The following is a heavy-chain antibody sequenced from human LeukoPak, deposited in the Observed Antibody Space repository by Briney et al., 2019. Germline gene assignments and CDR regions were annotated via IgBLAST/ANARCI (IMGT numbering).Heavy chain of an antibody. V-gene: IGHV5-10-1*01. Sequence: GESLKISCKGSGYSFTSYWISWVRQMPGKGLGWMGRIDPSDSYTNYSPSFQGHVTISADKSISTAYLQWSSLKASDTAMYYCARHDSSGDYYFDYWGQGTLVTVSS. J-gene: IGHJ4*02. CDR1: GYSFTSYW. D-gene: IGHD3-22*01. CDR3: ARHDSSGDYYFDY. CDR2: IDPSDSYT.